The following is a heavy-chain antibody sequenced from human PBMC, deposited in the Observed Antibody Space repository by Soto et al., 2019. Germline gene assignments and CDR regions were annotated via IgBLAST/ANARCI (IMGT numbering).Heavy chain of an antibody. CDR1: GYTFTDYG. V-gene: IGHV1-18*01. J-gene: IGHJ6*02. CDR2: ISAYNGHT. CDR3: ARRSRGMDV. Sequence: ASVKVSCKASGYTFTDYGISWVRQAPGQGLEWMGWISAYNGHTDYAQILQGRVTMTTDTSTSTAYMELWSLRPDDTAVYYCARRSRGMDVWGQGTTVTVSS.